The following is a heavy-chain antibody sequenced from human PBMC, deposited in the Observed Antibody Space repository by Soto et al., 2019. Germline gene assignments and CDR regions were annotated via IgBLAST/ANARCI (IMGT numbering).Heavy chain of an antibody. V-gene: IGHV1-18*01. CDR3: AREAYCGGDCSDDAFDI. J-gene: IGHJ3*02. D-gene: IGHD2-21*01. CDR2: ISAYNGNT. CDR1: GYTFTSYG. Sequence: ASVKVACKASGYTFTSYGISWVLQAPGQGLEWMGWISAYNGNTNYAQKLQGRVTMTTDTSTSTAYMELRSLRSDDTAVYYCAREAYCGGDCSDDAFDIWGQGTMVTVSS.